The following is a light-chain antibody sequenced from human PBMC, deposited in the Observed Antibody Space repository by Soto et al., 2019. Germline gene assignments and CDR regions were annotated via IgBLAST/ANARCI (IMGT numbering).Light chain of an antibody. CDR1: QSVSSN. CDR2: GAS. Sequence: EIVMTQSPATLSVSPGERATLSCRASQSVSSNLAWYQQKPGQAPRLLIYGASTRATGIPARFSGSGSGTEFTLTISSLQREDFATYYCQQTDTFPRTFGQGTKVEMK. J-gene: IGKJ1*01. V-gene: IGKV3-15*01. CDR3: QQTDTFPRT.